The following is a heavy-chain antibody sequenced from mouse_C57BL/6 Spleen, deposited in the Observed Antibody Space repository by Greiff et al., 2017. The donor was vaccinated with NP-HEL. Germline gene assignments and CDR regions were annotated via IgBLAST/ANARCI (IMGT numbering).Heavy chain of an antibody. CDR1: GYTFTSYW. D-gene: IGHD2-14*01. J-gene: IGHJ1*03. CDR3: ARGGVLRSYWYFDV. CDR2: IDPSDSDT. Sequence: VQLQQPGAELVRPGSSVKLSCKASGYTFTSYWMHWVKQRPIQGLEWIGNIDPSDSDTHYNQKFKDKATLTVDKSSSTAYMQLSSLTSEDSAVXYCARGGVLRSYWYFDVWGTGTTVTVSS. V-gene: IGHV1-52*01.